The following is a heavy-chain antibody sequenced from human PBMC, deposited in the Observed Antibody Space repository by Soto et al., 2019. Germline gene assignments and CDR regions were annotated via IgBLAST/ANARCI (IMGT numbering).Heavy chain of an antibody. V-gene: IGHV1-18*01. Sequence: ASVKVSCEASGYTFTNYGISWVRQAPGQGLEWMGWISAYNGNTKYAQKLQGRVTMTTDTSTSTAYMELRSLRSDDTAVYYCARGVGSGSYYNQYNWFDPWGQGTLVTVSS. CDR2: ISAYNGNT. CDR3: ARGVGSGSYYNQYNWFDP. D-gene: IGHD3-10*01. J-gene: IGHJ5*02. CDR1: GYTFTNYG.